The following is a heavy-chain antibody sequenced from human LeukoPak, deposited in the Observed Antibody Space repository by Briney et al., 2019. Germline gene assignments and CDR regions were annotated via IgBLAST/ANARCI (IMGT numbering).Heavy chain of an antibody. V-gene: IGHV1-46*01. CDR1: GFTFTNYL. CDR3: VREESGGYFDY. CDR2: IAPSVDTT. Sequence: ASVTVSCKSFGFTFTNYLLHWVRQAPGQGLEWVGRIAPSVDTTNYAQKFRGRVTMTRETSTSMFYMKLSSRRSDDAAIYYCVREESGGYFDYWGQGTLVTVSS. D-gene: IGHD2-8*02. J-gene: IGHJ4*02.